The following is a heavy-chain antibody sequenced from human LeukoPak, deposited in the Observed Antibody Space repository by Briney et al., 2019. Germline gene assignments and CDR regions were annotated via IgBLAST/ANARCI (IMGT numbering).Heavy chain of an antibody. D-gene: IGHD3-22*01. CDR1: GGSISSGDYY. J-gene: IGHJ3*02. CDR2: VYYSGST. Sequence: SETLSLTCTVSGGSISSGDYYWSWIRQPPGKGLEWIGYVYYSGSTYYNPSLKSRVTISVDTSKNQFSLKLSSVTAADTAVYYCARPSYYDSSGIDIWGQGTMVTVSS. V-gene: IGHV4-30-4*01. CDR3: ARPSYYDSSGIDI.